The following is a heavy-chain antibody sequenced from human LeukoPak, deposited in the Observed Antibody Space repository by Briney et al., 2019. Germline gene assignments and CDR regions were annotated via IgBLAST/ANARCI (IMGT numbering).Heavy chain of an antibody. D-gene: IGHD2-2*01. CDR2: IIPIFGTA. J-gene: IGHJ5*02. CDR1: GGTFSSYA. Sequence: SVKVSCKASGGTFSSYAISWVRQAPGQGLEWMGGIIPIFGTANYAQKFQGRVTITADESTSTACMELSSLRSEDTAVYYCAGSVVPAAIRFGRFDPWGQGTLVTVSS. CDR3: AGSVVPAAIRFGRFDP. V-gene: IGHV1-69*13.